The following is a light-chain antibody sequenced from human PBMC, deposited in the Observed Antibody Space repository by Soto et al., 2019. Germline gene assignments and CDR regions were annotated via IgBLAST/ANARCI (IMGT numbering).Light chain of an antibody. Sequence: DVVMTQSPLSLPVTLGQPASISCRSSHSLVYSDGNTYLSWFQQRPGQSPRRLIYKVSNRGYGVKDRFSGSGSGTEFTLTISSLQPDDFATYYCQQYNPYTWKVGHGTKVEIK. CDR1: HSLVYSDGNTY. CDR3: QQYNPYTWK. CDR2: KVS. J-gene: IGKJ1*01. V-gene: IGKV2-30*01.